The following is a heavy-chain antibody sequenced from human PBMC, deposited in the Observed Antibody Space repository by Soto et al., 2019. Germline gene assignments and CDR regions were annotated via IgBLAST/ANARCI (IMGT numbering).Heavy chain of an antibody. Sequence: PGGSLRLSCAASGFTFSSYAMSWVRQAPGKGLEWVSAISGSGGSTYYADSVKGRFTISRDNSKNTLYLQMNSLRAEDTAVYYCAKGLKDNWNDDAHPGAFDIWGQWTMVTVSS. D-gene: IGHD1-1*01. CDR1: GFTFSSYA. CDR3: AKGLKDNWNDDAHPGAFDI. V-gene: IGHV3-23*01. CDR2: ISGSGGST. J-gene: IGHJ3*02.